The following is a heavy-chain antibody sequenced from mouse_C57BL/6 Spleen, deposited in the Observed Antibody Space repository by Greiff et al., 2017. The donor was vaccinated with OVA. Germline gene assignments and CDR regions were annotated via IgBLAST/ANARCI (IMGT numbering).Heavy chain of an antibody. J-gene: IGHJ2*01. CDR2: IYPRDGST. CDR1: GYTFTDHT. Sequence: VQLQQSDAELVKPGASVKISCKVSGYTFTDHTIHWMKQRPEQGLEWIGYIYPRDGSTKYNEKFKGKATLTADKSASTAYMQLNSLTSEDSAVYFCARERVRGPYYFDYWGQGTTLTVSS. CDR3: ARERVRGPYYFDY. V-gene: IGHV1-78*01.